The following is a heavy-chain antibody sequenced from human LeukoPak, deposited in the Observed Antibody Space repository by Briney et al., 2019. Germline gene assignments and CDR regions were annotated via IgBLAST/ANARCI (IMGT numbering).Heavy chain of an antibody. CDR3: AREDYLVGATF. V-gene: IGHV7-4-1*02. D-gene: IGHD1-26*01. Sequence: ASVNVSCKASEYTFTSYAMNWVRQAPGQGLEWMGWINTNTGNPTYAQGFTGRFVFSLDTSVSTAYLQISSLKAEDTAVYYCAREDYLVGATFWGQGTPVTVSS. CDR1: EYTFTSYA. CDR2: INTNTGNP. J-gene: IGHJ4*02.